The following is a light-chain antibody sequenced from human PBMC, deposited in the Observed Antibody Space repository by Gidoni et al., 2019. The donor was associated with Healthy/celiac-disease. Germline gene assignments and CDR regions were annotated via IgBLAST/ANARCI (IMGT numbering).Light chain of an antibody. CDR1: QSVSSY. J-gene: IGKJ5*01. CDR2: DAS. CDR3: QQRSNWPIT. Sequence: EIVLTQSPATLSLSPGDRATLSCRASQSVSSYLAWYQQKPGQAPRLLIYDASNRATGIPARFSGSGPGTDFTLTISSLEPEDVAVYYCQQRSNWPITFGQGTRLEIK. V-gene: IGKV3-11*01.